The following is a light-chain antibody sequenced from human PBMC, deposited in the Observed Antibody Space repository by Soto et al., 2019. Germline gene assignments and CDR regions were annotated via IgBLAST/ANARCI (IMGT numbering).Light chain of an antibody. V-gene: IGKV3-11*01. J-gene: IGKJ3*01. Sequence: EIVLTQSPATLSLSPGERATLSCRASHTVSNYLTWYQQKPGQAPRLLIYEASNRATGIPARFSGSGSGTDFTLTISSLEPEDFAVYYCHQRSKWPLTFGPGTKVDI. CDR2: EAS. CDR1: HTVSNY. CDR3: HQRSKWPLT.